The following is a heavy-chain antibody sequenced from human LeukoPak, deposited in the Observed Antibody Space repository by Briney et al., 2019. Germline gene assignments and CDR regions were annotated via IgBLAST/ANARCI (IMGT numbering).Heavy chain of an antibody. V-gene: IGHV3-23*01. CDR2: ISGSGGST. CDR3: AKGRYCSSTSGSYPNYYFDY. CDR1: GFTFSSYA. Sequence: GGSLRLSCAASGFTFSSYAMSWVRQAPGKGLEWVSAISGSGGSTYYADSVKGRSTISRDNSKNTLYLQMNSLRAEDTAVYYCAKGRYCSSTSGSYPNYYFDYWGQGTLVTVSS. J-gene: IGHJ4*02. D-gene: IGHD2-2*01.